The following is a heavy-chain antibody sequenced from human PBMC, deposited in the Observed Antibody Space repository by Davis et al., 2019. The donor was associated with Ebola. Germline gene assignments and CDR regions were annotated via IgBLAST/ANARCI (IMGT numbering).Heavy chain of an antibody. CDR3: SLSRYTSATEH. V-gene: IGHV3-23*01. CDR2: ISGSGGST. CDR1: GFTFSSYA. Sequence: GGSLRLSCAASGFTFSSYAMSWVRQAPGKGLEWVSAISGSGGSTYYADSVKGRFTISRDDSKSIAYLQMNSLKTEDTAVYYCSLSRYTSATEHWGQGTLVTVSS. J-gene: IGHJ1*01. D-gene: IGHD5-18*01.